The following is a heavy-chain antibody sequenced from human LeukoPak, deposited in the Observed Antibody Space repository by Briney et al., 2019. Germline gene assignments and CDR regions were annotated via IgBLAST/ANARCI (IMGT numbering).Heavy chain of an antibody. CDR1: GVSVGSGDYF. J-gene: IGHJ4*02. CDR3: TRNANPDY. CDR2: IYFSGST. V-gene: IGHV4-30-4*08. D-gene: IGHD1-14*01. Sequence: PSETLSLTCTVSGVSVGSGDYFWSWIRQPPGKGLEWIGYIYFSGSTDSNPSLESRVTVSIDTSKNQFSLKLRSVTAADTAVYYCTRNANPDYWGQGLLVTVSS.